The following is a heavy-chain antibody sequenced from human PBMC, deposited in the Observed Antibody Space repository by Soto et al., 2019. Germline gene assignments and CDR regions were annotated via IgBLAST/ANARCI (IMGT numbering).Heavy chain of an antibody. Sequence: SETLSLTCTVSGGSISINNYYWGWIRQPPGKGLEWIGTIYYTGSTYYNPSLKSRVTISVDTSKNQFSLRLSSVTAADTAVYYCARERQQLVPSNWFDPWGQGTLVTVSS. J-gene: IGHJ5*02. CDR3: ARERQQLVPSNWFDP. V-gene: IGHV4-39*07. CDR1: GGSISINNYY. D-gene: IGHD6-13*01. CDR2: IYYTGST.